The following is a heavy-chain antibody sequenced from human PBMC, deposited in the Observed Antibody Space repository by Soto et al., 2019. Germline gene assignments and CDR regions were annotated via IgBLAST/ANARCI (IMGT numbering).Heavy chain of an antibody. CDR3: ARGGVSTRTFDY. V-gene: IGHV5-51*07. Sequence: GQSLTLSCTGSGYDFAGYWIAWVHQMPGKGLELMGIIYPSDSDTRYRPSFQGQVTISADKSISSAYLQWGSLRASDTAMYYCARGGVSTRTFDYWGQGTPVTVSS. CDR1: GYDFAGYW. D-gene: IGHD3-3*01. J-gene: IGHJ4*02. CDR2: IYPSDSDT.